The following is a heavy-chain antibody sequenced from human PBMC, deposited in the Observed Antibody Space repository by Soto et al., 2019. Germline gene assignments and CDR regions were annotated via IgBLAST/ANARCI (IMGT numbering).Heavy chain of an antibody. J-gene: IGHJ6*03. CDR3: ARAEFLRSLGYYYYYMDV. CDR1: GFTFSSYD. CDR2: IGTAGDT. Sequence: PGGSLRLSCAASGFTFSSYDMHWVRQATGKGLEWVSAIGTAGDTYYPGSVKGRFTISRENAKNSLYLQMNSLRAGDTAVYYCARAEFLRSLGYYYYYMDVWGKGTTVTVSS. V-gene: IGHV3-13*01. D-gene: IGHD4-17*01.